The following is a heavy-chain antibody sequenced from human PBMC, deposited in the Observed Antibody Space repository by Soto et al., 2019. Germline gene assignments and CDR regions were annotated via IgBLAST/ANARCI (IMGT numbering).Heavy chain of an antibody. J-gene: IGHJ4*02. Sequence: QVQLVQSGAEVKKPGASVKVSCKASGYSLTANYIHWVRQAPGQGLEWMAWINPNGGGTNYAQKFQGRVTMTRDTSISTTYMELSGLISDDTAVYYCARGAGSSSFDSWGQGTLVTVSS. D-gene: IGHD6-13*01. V-gene: IGHV1-2*02. CDR2: INPNGGGT. CDR1: GYSLTANY. CDR3: ARGAGSSSFDS.